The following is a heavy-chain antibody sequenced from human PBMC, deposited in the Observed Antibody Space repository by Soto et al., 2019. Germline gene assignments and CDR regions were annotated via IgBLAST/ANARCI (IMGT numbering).Heavy chain of an antibody. V-gene: IGHV3-30*18. D-gene: IGHD3-22*01. CDR2: ISYDGSNK. CDR3: AKDSYYYDSSGYYYYWYFDL. J-gene: IGHJ2*01. Sequence: QVQLVESGGGVVQPGRSLRLSCAASGFIFSGYGMHWVRQAPGKGLEWVAVISYDGSNKYYADSVKGRFTISRDNSKNTLYLQMNSLRAEDTAVYYCAKDSYYYDSSGYYYYWYFDLWGRGTLVTVSS. CDR1: GFIFSGYG.